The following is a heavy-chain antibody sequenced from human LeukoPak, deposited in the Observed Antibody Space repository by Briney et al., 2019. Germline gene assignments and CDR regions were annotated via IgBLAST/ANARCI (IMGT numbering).Heavy chain of an antibody. D-gene: IGHD2-2*01. CDR1: GYTFTSYG. V-gene: IGHV1-18*01. CDR3: ARIPGVVPAAPPHDWFDP. Sequence: ASVKVSCKASGYTFTSYGISWVRQAPGQGLEWMGWISAYNGNTDYAQKLQGRVTMTTDTSTSTAYMELRSLRSDDTAVYYCARIPGVVPAAPPHDWFDPWGQGTLVTVSS. J-gene: IGHJ5*02. CDR2: ISAYNGNT.